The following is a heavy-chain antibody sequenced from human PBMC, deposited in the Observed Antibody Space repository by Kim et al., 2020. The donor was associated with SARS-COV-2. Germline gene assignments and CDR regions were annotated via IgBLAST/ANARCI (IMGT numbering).Heavy chain of an antibody. V-gene: IGHV1-18*01. CDR3: ARDRRDFWSGYPHLSDAFDI. CDR1: GYTFTSYG. J-gene: IGHJ3*02. Sequence: ASVKVSCKASGYTFTSYGISWVRQAPGQGLEWMGWISAYNGNTNYAQKLQGRVTMTTDTSTSTAYMELRSLRSDDTAVYYCARDRRDFWSGYPHLSDAFDIWGQGTMVTVSS. D-gene: IGHD3-3*01. CDR2: ISAYNGNT.